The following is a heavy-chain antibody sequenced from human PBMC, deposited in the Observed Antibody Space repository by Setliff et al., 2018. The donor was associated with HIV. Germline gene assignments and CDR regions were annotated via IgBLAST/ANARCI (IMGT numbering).Heavy chain of an antibody. CDR3: AREMTGGYFDY. V-gene: IGHV1-46*01. Sequence: ASVKVSCKASGYTFTNYYMHWVRQAPGQGLEWMGIIYPGGARRSYAQKFQGRLTLSSGTSTSTAHMELSSLRSEETALYYCAREMTGGYFDYWGQGTLVTVSS. CDR1: GYTFTNYY. J-gene: IGHJ4*02. CDR2: IYPGGARR. D-gene: IGHD3-10*01.